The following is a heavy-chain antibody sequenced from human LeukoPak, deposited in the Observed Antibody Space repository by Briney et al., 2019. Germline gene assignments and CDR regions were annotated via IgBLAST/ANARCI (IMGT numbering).Heavy chain of an antibody. CDR3: ARRSAPCSSTSCYDYYYGMDV. CDR1: GGSFSGYY. Sequence: SETLSLTCAVYGGSFSGYYWSWIRQPPGKGLEWIGEINHSGSTIYNPSLKSRVTISVDTSKNQFSLKLSSVTAADTAVYYCARRSAPCSSTSCYDYYYGMDVWGQGTTVTVSS. V-gene: IGHV4-34*01. CDR2: INHSGST. J-gene: IGHJ6*02. D-gene: IGHD2-2*01.